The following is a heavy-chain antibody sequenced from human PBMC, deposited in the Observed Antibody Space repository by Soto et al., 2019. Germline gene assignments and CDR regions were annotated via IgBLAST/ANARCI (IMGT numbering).Heavy chain of an antibody. CDR1: GFTFSSYW. J-gene: IGHJ6*02. CDR3: ARLGEDYYYYYGMDV. CDR2: INSDGSST. V-gene: IGHV3-74*01. Sequence: GGSLRLSCAASGFTFSSYWMHWVRQAPGKGLVWVSRINSDGSSTSYADSVKGRFTISRDNAKNTLYLQMNSLRAEDTAVYYCARLGEDYYYYYGMDVWGQGTTVTSP. D-gene: IGHD2-21*01.